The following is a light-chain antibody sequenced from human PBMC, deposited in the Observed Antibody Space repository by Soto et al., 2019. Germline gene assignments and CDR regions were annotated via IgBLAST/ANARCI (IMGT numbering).Light chain of an antibody. J-gene: IGKJ2*01. CDR2: GAS. CDR1: QRVSSNY. Sequence: EVVLTQSPGTLSLSPGERATLSCRASQRVSSNYLAWYQQKPGQAPRLLIHGASSRATGIPDRFSGSGSGTDFTLTISRLEPEDFAVYYCQQYGSSPETFGQGTKLEIK. CDR3: QQYGSSPET. V-gene: IGKV3-20*01.